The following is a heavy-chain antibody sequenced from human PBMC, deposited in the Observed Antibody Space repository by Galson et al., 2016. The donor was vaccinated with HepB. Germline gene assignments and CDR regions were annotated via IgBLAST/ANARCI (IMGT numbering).Heavy chain of an antibody. Sequence: SLRLSCAASGLIFSNHAMHWVRQAPGQGLEWVAVTSHDGSNEYYADSVKGRFAISRDNPKNALYPQMNSLTDGDTAVYYCAKGGPGIAVPADLWGQGTLGTVSS. CDR2: TSHDGSNE. J-gene: IGHJ5*02. CDR3: AKGGPGIAVPADL. CDR1: GLIFSNHA. D-gene: IGHD6-19*01. V-gene: IGHV3-30*18.